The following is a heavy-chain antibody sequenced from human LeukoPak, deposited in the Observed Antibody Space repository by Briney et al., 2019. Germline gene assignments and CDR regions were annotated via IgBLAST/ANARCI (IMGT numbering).Heavy chain of an antibody. D-gene: IGHD1-26*01. CDR3: ARDLPHYTGSVSVSSWFDP. CDR2: INPNGGGT. J-gene: IGHJ5*02. Sequence: ASVKVSCKASGCTFSDFYIHWVRQAPGQGLEWMGWINPNGGGTNYAQNFQGRVTMTRDTSINTTYMELSRLRSDDTAVYYCARDLPHYTGSVSVSSWFDPWGQGTLVTVSS. V-gene: IGHV1-2*02. CDR1: GCTFSDFY.